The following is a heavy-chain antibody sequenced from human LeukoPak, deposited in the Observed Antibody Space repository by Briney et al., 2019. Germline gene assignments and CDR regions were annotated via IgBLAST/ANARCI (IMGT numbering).Heavy chain of an antibody. CDR2: ITGDYAT. CDR1: GFTFSNFA. CDR3: AKGAASGLVDWFDP. Sequence: GGSLRLSCAASGFTFSNFAMMWVRQAPGEGLEWVSSITGDYATYSADPAKGRFTTSRDNSKNIVYLQMDSLRDDDTAVYYCAKGAASGLVDWFDPWGQGTLVTVSS. J-gene: IGHJ5*02. V-gene: IGHV3-23*01. D-gene: IGHD3-22*01.